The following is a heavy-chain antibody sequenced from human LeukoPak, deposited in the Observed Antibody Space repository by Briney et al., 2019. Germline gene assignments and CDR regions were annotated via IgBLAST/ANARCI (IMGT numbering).Heavy chain of an antibody. CDR3: AKGPSGGSGYYYYYYYMDV. Sequence: GGSLRLSCAASGFTFDGYAMHWVRQAPGKGLEWVSLISGDGGSTYYADSVKGRFTISRDNSKNSLYLQMNSLRTEDTALYYCAKGPSGGSGYYYYYYYMDVWGKGTTVTVSS. J-gene: IGHJ6*03. CDR2: ISGDGGST. V-gene: IGHV3-43*02. CDR1: GFTFDGYA. D-gene: IGHD3-10*01.